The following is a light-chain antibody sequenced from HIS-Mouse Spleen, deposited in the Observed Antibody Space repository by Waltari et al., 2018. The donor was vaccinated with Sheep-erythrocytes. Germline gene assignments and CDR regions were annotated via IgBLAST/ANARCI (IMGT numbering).Light chain of an antibody. J-gene: IGKJ2*01. CDR2: ASS. CDR1: QGISSY. V-gene: IGKV1-8*01. CDR3: KQYYSYPYT. Sequence: AIRMTQSPSSLSASTGDRVTITRRASQGISSYLAWYQQKPGKAPKLLIYASSTLQSGVRSRFSGSGSGTDFTLTISCLQSEDCASYYCKQYYSYPYTFGQGTKLEIK.